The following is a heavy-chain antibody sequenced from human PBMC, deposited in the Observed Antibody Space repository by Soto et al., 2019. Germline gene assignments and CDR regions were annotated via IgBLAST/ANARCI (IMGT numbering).Heavy chain of an antibody. V-gene: IGHV1-2*04. D-gene: IGHD5-12*01. CDR3: ARVGYSGYDSPLYYYGMDV. CDR1: GYTLTGYY. CDR2: INPNSGGT. Sequence: ASVKVSCKASGYTLTGYYMHWVRQAPGQGLEWMGWINPNSGGTNYAQKFQGWVTMTRDTSISTAYMELSRLRSDDTAVYYCARVGYSGYDSPLYYYGMDVWGQGTTVTVSS. J-gene: IGHJ6*02.